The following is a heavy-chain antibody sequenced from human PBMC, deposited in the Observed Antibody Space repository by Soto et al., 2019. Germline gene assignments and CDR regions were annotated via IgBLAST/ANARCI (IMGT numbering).Heavy chain of an antibody. V-gene: IGHV4-39*01. D-gene: IGHD2-21*01. Sequence: SETLSLTCSVSGDSISGSSQYWGWIRQPPGKGLEWIGSIHYSGTSYYNPSLKSRVTIFVDTSKNQLSLKLSSVTAADTAVYYCARHWIAGSSIPWGPGTLVTVSS. CDR2: IHYSGTS. CDR1: GDSISGSSQY. J-gene: IGHJ5*02. CDR3: ARHWIAGSSIP.